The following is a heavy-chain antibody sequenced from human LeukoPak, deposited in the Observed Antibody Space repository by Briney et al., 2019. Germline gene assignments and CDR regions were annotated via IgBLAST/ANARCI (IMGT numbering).Heavy chain of an antibody. J-gene: IGHJ4*02. Sequence: PSETLSLTCAVYGGSFSGYYWSWIRQPPGKGLEWIGEINHSGSTNYNPSLKSRVTISVDTSKNQFSLKLSSVTAADTAVYYCARGSPDYDILTGYHRINYYFDYWDQGTLVTVSS. V-gene: IGHV4-34*01. CDR3: ARGSPDYDILTGYHRINYYFDY. CDR2: INHSGST. CDR1: GGSFSGYY. D-gene: IGHD3-9*01.